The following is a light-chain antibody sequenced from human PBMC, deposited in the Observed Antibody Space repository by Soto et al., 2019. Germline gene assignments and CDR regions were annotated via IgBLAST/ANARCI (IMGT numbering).Light chain of an antibody. CDR2: RAT. V-gene: IGKV3-15*01. CDR1: QSVSSN. Sequence: EIVITQSPPTLSVSPGEIATLSYSASQSVSSNLAWYQQKPGQTPRLLIYRATTNATGIPARFSGSGSGTEFTLTISSLQSEDFAIYYCQQYNNWPRTFGQGTKVDIK. CDR3: QQYNNWPRT. J-gene: IGKJ1*01.